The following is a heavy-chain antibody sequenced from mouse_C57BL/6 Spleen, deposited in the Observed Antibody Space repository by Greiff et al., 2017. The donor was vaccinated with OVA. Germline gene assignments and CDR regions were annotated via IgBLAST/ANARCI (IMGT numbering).Heavy chain of an antibody. J-gene: IGHJ2*01. V-gene: IGHV1-26*01. Sequence: EVQLQQSGPELVKPGASVKISCKASGYTFTDYYMNWVKQSHGKSLEWIGDINPNNGGTSYNQKFKGKATLTVDKSSSTAYMELRSLTSEDSAVYYCAISSVVAPFDYWGQGTTLTVSS. D-gene: IGHD1-1*01. CDR3: AISSVVAPFDY. CDR1: GYTFTDYY. CDR2: INPNNGGT.